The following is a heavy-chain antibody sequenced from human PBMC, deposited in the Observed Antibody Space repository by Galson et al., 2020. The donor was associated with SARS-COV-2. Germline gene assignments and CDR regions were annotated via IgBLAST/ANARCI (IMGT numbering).Heavy chain of an antibody. CDR3: ARQGVNMIVLVTVPGWFFDL. D-gene: IGHD2-21*01. CDR1: GYSVSTTNY. J-gene: IGHJ2*01. Sequence: SQTLSLTCAVSGYSVSTTNYWGWVRLAPGKGLEWIGSIYPNGRTYYNPSLESRVTISVDTSRKQFSLTLASVTAADTAFYYCARQGVNMIVLVTVPGWFFDLWGRGTLVTVSS. CDR2: IYPNGRT. V-gene: IGHV4-38-2*01.